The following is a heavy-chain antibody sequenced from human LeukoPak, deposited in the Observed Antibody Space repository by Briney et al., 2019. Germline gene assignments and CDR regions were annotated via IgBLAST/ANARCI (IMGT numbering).Heavy chain of an antibody. CDR3: ARDHKKGRPGDWFDP. CDR1: GYTFTSYD. J-gene: IGHJ5*02. Sequence: ASVKVSCKASGYTFTSYDINWVRQATGQGLEWMGWMNPNSGNTGYAQKFQGRVTITRNTSISTVYMELSSLRSEDTAVYYCARDHKKGRPGDWFDPWGQGTLVTVSS. V-gene: IGHV1-8*03. CDR2: MNPNSGNT. D-gene: IGHD3-10*01.